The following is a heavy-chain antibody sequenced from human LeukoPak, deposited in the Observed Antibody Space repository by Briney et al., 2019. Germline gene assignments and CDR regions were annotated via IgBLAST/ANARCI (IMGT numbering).Heavy chain of an antibody. CDR2: IYYSGST. V-gene: IGHV4-31*02. CDR3: ARDYLGDAFDI. Sequence: LRLSCAASGFTFSSYSMNWVRQHPGKGLEWIGYIYYSGSTYXNPSLKSRVTISVDTSKNQFSLKLSSVTAADTAVYYCARDYLGDAFDIWGQGTMVTVSS. D-gene: IGHD3-3*01. CDR1: GFTFSSYS. J-gene: IGHJ3*02.